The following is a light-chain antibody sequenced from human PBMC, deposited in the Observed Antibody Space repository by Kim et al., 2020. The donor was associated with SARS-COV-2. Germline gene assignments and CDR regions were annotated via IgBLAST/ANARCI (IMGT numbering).Light chain of an antibody. CDR2: GAS. V-gene: IGKV3-20*01. Sequence: WSPGERATLSCRASQSVSNSYLAWYQQKPGQAPRLLIYGASSRATGIPDRFSGSGSGTDFTFSISRLEPEDFAVYYCQQYGSSPLTFGGGTKVEIK. CDR1: QSVSNSY. CDR3: QQYGSSPLT. J-gene: IGKJ4*01.